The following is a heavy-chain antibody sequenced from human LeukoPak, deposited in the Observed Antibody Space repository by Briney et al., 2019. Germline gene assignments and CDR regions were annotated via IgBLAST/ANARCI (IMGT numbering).Heavy chain of an antibody. CDR1: GGSFSGYY. CDR2: INHSGST. CDR3: ARDRGKGGLPAAINS. D-gene: IGHD2-2*01. V-gene: IGHV4-34*01. J-gene: IGHJ4*02. Sequence: NPSETLSLTCAVYGGSFSGYYWSWIRQPPGKGLEWIGEINHSGSTNYNPSLKSRVTISVDTSQNQFSLKLSSVTAADTAVYYCARDRGKGGLPAAINSWGQGTLVTVSS.